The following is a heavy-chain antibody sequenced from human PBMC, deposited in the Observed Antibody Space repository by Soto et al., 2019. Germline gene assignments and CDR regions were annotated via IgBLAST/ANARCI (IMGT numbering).Heavy chain of an antibody. CDR3: AKEKDRIFDY. V-gene: IGHV3-43*01. CDR2: ITWDAGSA. CDR1: GFTFDDHT. J-gene: IGHJ4*02. Sequence: GGSLRLSCAGSGFTFDDHTMPWVRQAPGKGLEWVSLITWDAGSAFYADSVRGRFTFSRDNSKNSLYLQMNSLRTEDSALYYCAKEKDRIFDYWGRATTVIVSS.